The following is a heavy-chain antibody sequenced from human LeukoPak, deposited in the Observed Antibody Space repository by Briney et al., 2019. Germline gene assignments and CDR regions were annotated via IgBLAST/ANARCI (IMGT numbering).Heavy chain of an antibody. CDR3: ARGRSKDYYGSGSHY. Sequence: ASVKVSXKASGGTFNSYAISWVRQAPGQGLEWIGRTIPIFGTANYAQKFQGRVTITTDESTSTAYMELSSLRSEDTAVYYCARGRSKDYYGSGSHYWGQGTLVTVSS. D-gene: IGHD3-10*01. V-gene: IGHV1-69*05. CDR1: GGTFNSYA. J-gene: IGHJ4*02. CDR2: TIPIFGTA.